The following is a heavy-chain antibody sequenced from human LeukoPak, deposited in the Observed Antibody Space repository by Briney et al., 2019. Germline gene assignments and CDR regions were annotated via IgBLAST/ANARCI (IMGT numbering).Heavy chain of an antibody. CDR1: GDSISVYY. D-gene: IGHD6-19*01. Sequence: SETLSLTCTVSGDSISVYYWSWIRQPPGKGLEWIGSIYHSGSTYYNPSLKSRVTISVDTSKNQFSLKLSSVTAADTAVYYCVRESGSSGLDYWGQGTLVTVSS. CDR3: VRESGSSGLDY. CDR2: IYHSGST. J-gene: IGHJ4*02. V-gene: IGHV4-38-2*02.